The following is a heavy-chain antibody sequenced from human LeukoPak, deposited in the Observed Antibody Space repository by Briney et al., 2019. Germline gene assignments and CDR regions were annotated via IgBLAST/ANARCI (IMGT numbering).Heavy chain of an antibody. D-gene: IGHD3-10*01. CDR2: IYPSGSDT. J-gene: IGHJ3*02. CDR1: GFIFSSYA. Sequence: PGGSLRLSCAASGFIFSSYAMTWVRQGPGKGLEWVSTIYPSGSDTYYADSVMGRFTISRDNSKNTLYLQMNSLRAEDTAVYYCARDWGSGSYRDDAFDIWGQGTMVTVSS. CDR3: ARDWGSGSYRDDAFDI. V-gene: IGHV3-23*01.